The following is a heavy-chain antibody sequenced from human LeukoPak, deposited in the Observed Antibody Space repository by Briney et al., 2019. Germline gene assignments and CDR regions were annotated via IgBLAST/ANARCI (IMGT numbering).Heavy chain of an antibody. V-gene: IGHV3-30*04. J-gene: IGHJ4*02. CDR1: GFTFSSYT. CDR3: ARATQTHSSGWYASQDGVVY. D-gene: IGHD6-19*01. Sequence: PGGSLRLSCAASGFTFSSYTMHWVRQAPGKGLEWVAMISHDGSNKYYADSVKGRFTISRDNSKTTLYLQMNSLRAEDTAVYYCARATQTHSSGWYASQDGVVYWGQGTLVTVSP. CDR2: ISHDGSNK.